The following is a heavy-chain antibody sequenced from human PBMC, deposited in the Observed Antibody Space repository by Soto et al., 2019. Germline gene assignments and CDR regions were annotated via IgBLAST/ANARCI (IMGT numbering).Heavy chain of an antibody. D-gene: IGHD1-1*01. Sequence: QVQLVESGGGVGQPGRSLRLSCAASGFTFSKYGFHWVRQAPGKGLEWVAVIVNDGSEKYHADSVEGRFTISRDNSKDTLFLQMNSLRAEDTAVYYCARDDAFQNENGFDIWGQGTMVTVSS. J-gene: IGHJ3*02. CDR2: IVNDGSEK. CDR3: ARDDAFQNENGFDI. V-gene: IGHV3-33*01. CDR1: GFTFSKYG.